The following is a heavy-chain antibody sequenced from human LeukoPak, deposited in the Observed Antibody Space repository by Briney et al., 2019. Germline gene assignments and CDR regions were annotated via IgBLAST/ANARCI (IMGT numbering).Heavy chain of an antibody. CDR2: ISYTGTYI. CDR1: AFSLKDYN. Sequence: NPGGSLRLSCAASAFSLKDYNMNWVRQAPGKGLEWVSSISYTGTYIYYADSVKGRFTVSRDNAQNSVYLQMNSLRVEDTAIYYCVRDRGTYRPIDYWGQGTLVTVSS. V-gene: IGHV3-21*04. CDR3: VRDRGTYRPIDY. D-gene: IGHD1-26*01. J-gene: IGHJ4*02.